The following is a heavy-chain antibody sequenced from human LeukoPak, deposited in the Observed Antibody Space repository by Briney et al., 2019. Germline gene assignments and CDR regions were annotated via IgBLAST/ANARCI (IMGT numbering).Heavy chain of an antibody. CDR3: ARGSIKSGSYPPLFY. V-gene: IGHV1-69*05. Sequence: VTSVKVSCKASGGTFSSYAISWVRQAPGQGLEWMGGIIPIFGTANYAQKLQGRVTITTDESTSTAYMELSSLRSEDTAVYYCARGSIKSGSYPPLFYWGQGTLVTVSS. J-gene: IGHJ4*02. CDR2: IIPIFGTA. D-gene: IGHD1-26*01. CDR1: GGTFSSYA.